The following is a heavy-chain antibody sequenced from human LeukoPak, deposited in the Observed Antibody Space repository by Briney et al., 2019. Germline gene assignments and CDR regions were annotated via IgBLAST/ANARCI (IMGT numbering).Heavy chain of an antibody. J-gene: IGHJ1*01. V-gene: IGHV3-43*02. Sequence: GGSLRLSCAASGFTFDDYAMHWVRQAPGKGLEWVSLISGDGGSTYYADSVKGRFTISRDNSKNSLYLQMNSLRTEDTALYYCANDWESYYYDSSGYLGTEYFQHWGQGTLVTVSS. CDR1: GFTFDDYA. CDR3: ANDWESYYYDSSGYLGTEYFQH. D-gene: IGHD3-22*01. CDR2: ISGDGGST.